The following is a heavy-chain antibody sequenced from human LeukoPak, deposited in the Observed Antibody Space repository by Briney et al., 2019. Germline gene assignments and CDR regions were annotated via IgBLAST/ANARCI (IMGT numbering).Heavy chain of an antibody. V-gene: IGHV1-69*13. J-gene: IGHJ6*02. D-gene: IGHD6-13*01. CDR1: GGTFSSYA. Sequence: GASVKVSCKASGGTFSSYAISWVRQAPGQGLEWMGGIIPIFGTANYAQKFQGRVTITADESTSTAYMELSSLRSEDTAVYYCARASVKPPLEIKRGIAAAGRGVFRYYYYYGMDVWGQGTTVTVSS. CDR3: ARASVKPPLEIKRGIAAAGRGVFRYYYYYGMDV. CDR2: IIPIFGTA.